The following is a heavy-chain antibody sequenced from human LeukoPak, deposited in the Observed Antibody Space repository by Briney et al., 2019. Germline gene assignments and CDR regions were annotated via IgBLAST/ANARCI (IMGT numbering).Heavy chain of an antibody. CDR1: GFTVSSNY. J-gene: IGHJ4*02. Sequence: PGGSLRLSCAASGFTVSSNYMSWVRQAPGKGLEWVSLILGSGDTRYADSVKGRFTISRDNAKNSLYLQMNSLRAEDTAVYYCARGDRGVATTYDYWGQGTLVTVSS. CDR2: ILGSGDT. CDR3: ARGDRGVATTYDY. D-gene: IGHD5-24*01. V-gene: IGHV3-66*01.